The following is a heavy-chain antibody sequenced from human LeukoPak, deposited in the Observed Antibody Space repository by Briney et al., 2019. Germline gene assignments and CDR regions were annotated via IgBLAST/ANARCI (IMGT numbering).Heavy chain of an antibody. J-gene: IGHJ4*02. V-gene: IGHV3-23*01. Sequence: GGSLRLSCADSGFTFSSYAMSWVRQAPGKGLEWVSAISGSDGSTYYADSVKGRFTISRDNSKNTLYLQMNSLRAEDTAVYYCAKDIYSSNSIFDYWGQGTLVAVSS. CDR1: GFTFSSYA. CDR2: ISGSDGST. CDR3: AKDIYSSNSIFDY. D-gene: IGHD6-13*01.